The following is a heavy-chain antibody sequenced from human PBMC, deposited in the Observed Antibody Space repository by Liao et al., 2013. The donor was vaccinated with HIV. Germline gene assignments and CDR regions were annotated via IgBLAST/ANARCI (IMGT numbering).Heavy chain of an antibody. Sequence: QVQLQESGPGLVKPSETLSLTCTVSGGSIGSYYWSWTRQPAGKGLEWIGRIYSSGSSNYNPSLKSRVTMSVDTSKNQFSLNLSSVTAADTAVYYCARDRYYYDSSGYAFDIWGQGTMVTVSS. CDR3: ARDRYYYDSSGYAFDI. V-gene: IGHV4-4*07. CDR2: IYSSGSS. CDR1: GGSIGSYY. D-gene: IGHD3-22*01. J-gene: IGHJ3*02.